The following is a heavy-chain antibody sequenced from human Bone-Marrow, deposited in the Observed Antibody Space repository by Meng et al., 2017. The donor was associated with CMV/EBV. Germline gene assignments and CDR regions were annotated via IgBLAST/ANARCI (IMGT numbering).Heavy chain of an antibody. D-gene: IGHD2-2*01. CDR3: ARGRNRYCSSTSCLRGMDV. CDR2: IHSSGSA. J-gene: IGHJ6*02. CDR1: GDSVRSGDYY. V-gene: IGHV4-30-4*08. Sequence: TLSLSCTVAGDSVRSGDYYWTWIRQPPGKGLEWIGNIHSSGSANYSPSLKSRVIMSVDTSKNQFSLKLSSVTAADTAVYYCARGRNRYCSSTSCLRGMDVWGQGTTVTVSS.